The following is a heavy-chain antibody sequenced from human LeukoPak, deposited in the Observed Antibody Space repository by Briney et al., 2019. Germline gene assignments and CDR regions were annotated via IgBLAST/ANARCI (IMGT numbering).Heavy chain of an antibody. D-gene: IGHD3-22*01. CDR3: ARVVDSSGLDAFDI. Sequence: GYTXXSYYXXXXXXXXXXXXXXMXIINPSGGSTSYAQKFQGRVTMTRDTSTSTVYMELSSLRSEDTAVYYCARVVDSSGLDAFDIWGQGTMVTVSS. CDR1: GYTXXSYY. V-gene: IGHV1-46*01. CDR2: INPSGGST. J-gene: IGHJ3*02.